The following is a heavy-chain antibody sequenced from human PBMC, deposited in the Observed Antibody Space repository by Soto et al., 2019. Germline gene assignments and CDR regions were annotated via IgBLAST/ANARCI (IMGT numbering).Heavy chain of an antibody. Sequence: SESLSLSCTVSGGSISSYYWSWIRQPPGKGLEWIGYIYYSGSTNYNPSLKSRVTILVDTSKNQFSLKLSSVTAADTAVYYCAVQAPDYDLLTGLDSWGQGTLVT. CDR3: AVQAPDYDLLTGLDS. D-gene: IGHD3-9*01. CDR2: IYYSGST. CDR1: GGSISSYY. V-gene: IGHV4-59*08. J-gene: IGHJ4*02.